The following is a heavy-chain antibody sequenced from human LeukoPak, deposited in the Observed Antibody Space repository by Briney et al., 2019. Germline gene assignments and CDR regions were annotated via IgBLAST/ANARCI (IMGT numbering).Heavy chain of an antibody. V-gene: IGHV3-23*01. D-gene: IGHD2-15*01. CDR3: AKRGIVIRAVIVVGFHKEAYYFDY. CDR1: GIILSNYG. Sequence: GGSLRLSCAVSGIILSNYGMSWVRQAPGKGPEWVAGISGSGGGTNYADSVKGRFTISRDNPKNTLYLQMNSLRAEDTAVYFCAKRGIVIRAVIVVGFHKEAYYFDYWGQGALVTVSS. CDR2: ISGSGGGT. J-gene: IGHJ4*02.